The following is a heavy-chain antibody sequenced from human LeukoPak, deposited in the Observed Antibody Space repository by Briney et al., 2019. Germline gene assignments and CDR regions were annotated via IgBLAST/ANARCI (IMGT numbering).Heavy chain of an antibody. J-gene: IGHJ4*02. V-gene: IGHV4-39*07. CDR1: GGSISSSSYY. D-gene: IGHD2-2*01. CDR3: ASGPSPAEYYFDY. Sequence: SETLSLTCTVSGGSISSSSYYWGWIRQPPGKGLEWIGSIYYSGSTYYNQSLKSRVAISVDTSKNQFSLKLSSVTTADTAVYYCASGPSPAEYYFDYWGQGTLVTVSS. CDR2: IYYSGST.